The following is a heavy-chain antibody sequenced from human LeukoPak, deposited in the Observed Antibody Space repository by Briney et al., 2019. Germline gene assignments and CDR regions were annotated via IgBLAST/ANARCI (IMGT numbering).Heavy chain of an antibody. J-gene: IGHJ1*01. Sequence: KPSETLSLTYTVSGGSISSSSYYWGWIRQPPGKGLEWIGSIYYSGSTYYNPSLKSRVTISVDTSKNQFSLKLSSVTAADTAVYYCASHLHYDRGYFQHWGQGTLVTVSS. CDR2: IYYSGST. D-gene: IGHD4-17*01. CDR3: ASHLHYDRGYFQH. V-gene: IGHV4-39*01. CDR1: GGSISSSSYY.